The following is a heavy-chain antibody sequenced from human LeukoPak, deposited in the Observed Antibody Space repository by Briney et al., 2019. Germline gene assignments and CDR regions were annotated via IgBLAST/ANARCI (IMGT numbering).Heavy chain of an antibody. CDR3: ARDLELAYCGGDCYFGLTFDI. Sequence: AASVKVSCRASGYTFTSYGISWVRQAPGQGLEWMGWISAYNGNTNYAQKLQGRVTMTTDTSTSTAYMELRSLRSDDTAVYYCARDLELAYCGGDCYFGLTFDIWGQGTMVTVSS. CDR1: GYTFTSYG. CDR2: ISAYNGNT. J-gene: IGHJ3*02. V-gene: IGHV1-18*01. D-gene: IGHD2-21*02.